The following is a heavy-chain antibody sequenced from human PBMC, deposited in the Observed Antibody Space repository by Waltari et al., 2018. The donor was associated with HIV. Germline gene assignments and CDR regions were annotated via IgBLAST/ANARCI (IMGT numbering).Heavy chain of an antibody. Sequence: EVQLVESGGGLVQPGGSLRLSCAASGFTFRSYWMHWVRQAPGKGLVRVSRINSDGSSTSYADSVKGRFTISRDNAKNTLYLQMNSLRAEDTAVYYCASGYSSSWRSDYYYYGMDVWGQGTTVTVSS. CDR3: ASGYSSSWRSDYYYYGMDV. D-gene: IGHD6-13*01. CDR1: GFTFRSYW. J-gene: IGHJ6*02. V-gene: IGHV3-74*01. CDR2: INSDGSST.